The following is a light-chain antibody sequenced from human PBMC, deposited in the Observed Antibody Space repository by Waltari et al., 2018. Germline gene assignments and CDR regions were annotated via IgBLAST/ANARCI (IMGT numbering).Light chain of an antibody. V-gene: IGLV4-69*01. J-gene: IGLJ3*02. CDR3: ETGGHGTWV. CDR2: VNSAGSH. CDR1: SGHSSNI. Sequence: QLVLTQSPSASASLGASVKLTCTLSSGHSSNIIAWLQQQPGKGPRYLMQVNSAGSHRKGDVIPDRFSGSSSGAERYLTISSLQSEDEADYYCETGGHGTWVFGGGTKLTVL.